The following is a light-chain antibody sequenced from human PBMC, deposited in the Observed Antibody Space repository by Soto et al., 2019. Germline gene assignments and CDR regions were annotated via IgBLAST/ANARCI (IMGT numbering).Light chain of an antibody. V-gene: IGKV3-15*01. J-gene: IGKJ3*01. CDR2: GAS. Sequence: VMTQSPTTLSVSPGPRATLSCRASQSVGSNLAWYQQKHGQAPRLLIFGASSRATGVPARFSGSGYGTEFNLTINSLRSEDFAVYFCQQYDNLPLTFGPGTKVDIK. CDR1: QSVGSN. CDR3: QQYDNLPLT.